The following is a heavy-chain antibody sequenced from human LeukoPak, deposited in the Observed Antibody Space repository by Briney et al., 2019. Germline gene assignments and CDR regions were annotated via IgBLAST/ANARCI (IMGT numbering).Heavy chain of an antibody. D-gene: IGHD3-22*01. Sequence: PGGSLRLSCAASGFTFSSYSMNWVRQAPGKGLEWVSYISSSSSTIYYADSVKGRFTISRDNAKNSLYLQMNSLRAEDTAVFYCARDGDYYDSSGSVRAFNIWGQGTMVTVSS. V-gene: IGHV3-48*04. CDR3: ARDGDYYDSSGSVRAFNI. J-gene: IGHJ3*02. CDR1: GFTFSSYS. CDR2: ISSSSSTI.